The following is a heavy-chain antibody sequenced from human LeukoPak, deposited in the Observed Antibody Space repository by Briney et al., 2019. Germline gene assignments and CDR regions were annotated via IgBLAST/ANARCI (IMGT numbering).Heavy chain of an antibody. CDR2: IYYSGST. CDR1: GGSISSYY. CDR3: AAVGAHMIGY. J-gene: IGHJ4*02. V-gene: IGHV4-59*01. D-gene: IGHD1-26*01. Sequence: SETLSLTCTVSGGSISSYYWSWIRQPPGKGLEWIGYIYYSGSTNYNPSLKSRVTISVDTSKNQFSLKLSSVTAADTAVYYCAAVGAHMIGYWGQGTLVTVSS.